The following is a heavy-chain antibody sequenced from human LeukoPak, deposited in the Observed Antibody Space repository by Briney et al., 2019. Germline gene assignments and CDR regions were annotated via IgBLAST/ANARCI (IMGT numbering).Heavy chain of an antibody. Sequence: GGSLRLSCVASGFTFNNYAMSWVRQAPGRGLEWASSTAGSGISKDYADPVKGRFTISKDKSKNTLYLQMDNLRAEDTGVYFCARLPTFYYDSSGYHYDYWGQGTLVTVSS. CDR1: GFTFNNYA. CDR2: TAGSGISK. V-gene: IGHV3-23*01. D-gene: IGHD3-22*01. J-gene: IGHJ4*02. CDR3: ARLPTFYYDSSGYHYDY.